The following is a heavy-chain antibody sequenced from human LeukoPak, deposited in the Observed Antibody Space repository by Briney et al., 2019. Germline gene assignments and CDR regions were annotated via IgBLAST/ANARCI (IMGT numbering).Heavy chain of an antibody. CDR2: ISAYNGNT. CDR3: ARGQTYYDFWSGSSAWFDP. Sequence: GASVKVSCKASGYTFTSYGISWVRQAPGQGLEWMGWISAYNGNTNYAQKLQGRVTMTTDTSTSTAYMELRSLRSDDTAVYYCARGQTYYDFWSGSSAWFDPWGQGTLVTVSS. V-gene: IGHV1-18*01. J-gene: IGHJ5*02. D-gene: IGHD3-3*01. CDR1: GYTFTSYG.